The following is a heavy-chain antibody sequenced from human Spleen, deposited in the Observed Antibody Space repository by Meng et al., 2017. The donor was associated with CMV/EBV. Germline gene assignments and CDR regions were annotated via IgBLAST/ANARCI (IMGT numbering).Heavy chain of an antibody. V-gene: IGHV3-23*01. D-gene: IGHD3-10*01. Sequence: GGSLRLSCAASGFTFSSYAMNWVRQAPGQGLEWVSVISADGRTYYADSVKGRFTIARDSSKNTLFLQMDTLRAEDTAVYYCGSLVPHWGQGTLVTVSS. CDR3: GSLVPH. CDR2: ISADGRT. CDR1: GFTFSSYA. J-gene: IGHJ4*02.